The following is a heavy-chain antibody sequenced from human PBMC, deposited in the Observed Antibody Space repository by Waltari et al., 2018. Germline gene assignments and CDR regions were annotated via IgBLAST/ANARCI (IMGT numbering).Heavy chain of an antibody. D-gene: IGHD2-15*01. CDR1: GYTFTRYD. CDR3: ARDPGGYYMDV. J-gene: IGHJ6*03. V-gene: IGHV1-8*03. Sequence: QVQLGQSGAELKKPGASVKVSCTPSGYTFTRYDINWVRQATDQGLEWMGWMNPNSGNTGYAQKFQGRVTITRNTSISTAYMELSSLRSEDTAVYYCARDPGGYYMDVWGKGTTVTVSS. CDR2: MNPNSGNT.